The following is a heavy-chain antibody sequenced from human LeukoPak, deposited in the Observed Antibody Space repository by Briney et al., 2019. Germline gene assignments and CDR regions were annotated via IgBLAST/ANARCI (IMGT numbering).Heavy chain of an antibody. J-gene: IGHJ5*02. D-gene: IGHD3-3*01. CDR1: GYTFASYT. CDR2: ISAYDGNT. Sequence: ASVKVSCKASGYTFASYTISWVRQAPGQGLERMGWISAYDGNTNYAQKLQGRVTMTTDTSTSTAFMELRSLRSDDTAVYYCARAANYDFWSGYSIIGWFDPWGQGTLVTVSS. CDR3: ARAANYDFWSGYSIIGWFDP. V-gene: IGHV1-18*01.